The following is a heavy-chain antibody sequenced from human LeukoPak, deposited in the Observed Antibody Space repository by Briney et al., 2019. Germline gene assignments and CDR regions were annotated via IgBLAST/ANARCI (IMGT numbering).Heavy chain of an antibody. CDR3: ARGLDTVTTAPRGRAFDI. V-gene: IGHV4-34*01. Sequence: PSETLSLTCAVYGGSFSGYYWSWIRQPPGKGLEWIGEINHSGSTNYNPSLKSRVTISVDTSKNQFSLKLSSVTAADTAVYYCARGLDTVTTAPRGRAFDIWGQGTMVTVSS. D-gene: IGHD4-17*01. CDR1: GGSFSGYY. CDR2: INHSGST. J-gene: IGHJ3*02.